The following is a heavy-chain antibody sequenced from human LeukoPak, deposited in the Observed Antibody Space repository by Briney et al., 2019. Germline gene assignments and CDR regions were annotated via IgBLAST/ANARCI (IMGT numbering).Heavy chain of an antibody. CDR1: GFSFSDYA. CDR2: ISYDGSNK. Sequence: GGSLRLSCAASGFSFSDYAMDWVRQAPGKGLEWVTFISYDGSNKHYADSVQGRFTISRDNSKNTLYLQMNSLRPEDTAVYYCARARFGYNRGPFDYWGQGILVTVSS. CDR3: ARARFGYNRGPFDY. V-gene: IGHV3-30-3*01. D-gene: IGHD5-24*01. J-gene: IGHJ4*02.